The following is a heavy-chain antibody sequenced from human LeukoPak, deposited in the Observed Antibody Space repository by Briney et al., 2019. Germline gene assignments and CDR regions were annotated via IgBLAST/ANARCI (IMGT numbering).Heavy chain of an antibody. D-gene: IGHD3-3*01. CDR3: ARDPYDFWSALLPYYYGMDV. Sequence: PGGSLRLSCAASGFTFSDYYMSWIRQAPGKGLEWVSSISSSSSYIYYADSVKGRFTISRDNAKNSLYLQMNSLRAEDTAVYYCARDPYDFWSALLPYYYGMDVWGQGTTVTVSS. J-gene: IGHJ6*02. CDR2: ISSSSSYI. CDR1: GFTFSDYY. V-gene: IGHV3-11*06.